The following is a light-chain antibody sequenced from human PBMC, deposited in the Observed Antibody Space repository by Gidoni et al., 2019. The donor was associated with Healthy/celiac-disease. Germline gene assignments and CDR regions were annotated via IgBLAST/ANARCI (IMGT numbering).Light chain of an antibody. CDR3: SSYTSSSTLVV. Sequence: QSALTQPASVSGSPGQSITISCTGTSSYVGGYNYVSWYQQHPGKAPKLMIYDVSNRPSGVSNRFSGSKSGNTASLTISGLQAEDEADYYCSSYTSSSTLVVFGGGTKLTVI. CDR1: SSYVGGYNY. CDR2: DVS. J-gene: IGLJ2*01. V-gene: IGLV2-14*03.